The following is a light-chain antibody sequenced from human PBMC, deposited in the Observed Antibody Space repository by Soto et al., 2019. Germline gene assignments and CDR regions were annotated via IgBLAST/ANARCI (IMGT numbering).Light chain of an antibody. CDR1: SSNIGAGSD. V-gene: IGLV1-40*01. Sequence: QSVLTQPPSISGAPGQRVTISCTGSSSNIGAGSDVHWYHQLPGTAPKLLIYGNTNRPSGVPDRFSGSKSGTSASLAIAGLQTEDEGDYYCSSYAGRNNYVFGTGTKLTVL. CDR3: SSYAGRNNYV. J-gene: IGLJ1*01. CDR2: GNT.